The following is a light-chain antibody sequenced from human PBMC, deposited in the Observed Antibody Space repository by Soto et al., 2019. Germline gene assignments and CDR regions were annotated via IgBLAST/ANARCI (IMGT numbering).Light chain of an antibody. CDR1: SSDVGSYNL. V-gene: IGLV2-23*01. CDR3: CSYAGTVI. J-gene: IGLJ2*01. CDR2: EGS. Sequence: QSALTQPASVSGSPGQSITISCTGTSSDVGSYNLVSWYQQHPGKAPKLIIYEGSQGPSGISHRFSVSKSGNTASLTISGLQAEDEADYYCCSYAGTVIFGGGTKLTVL.